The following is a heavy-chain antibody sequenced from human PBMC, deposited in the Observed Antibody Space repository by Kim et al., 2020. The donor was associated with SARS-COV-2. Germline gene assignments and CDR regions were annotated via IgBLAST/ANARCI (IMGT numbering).Heavy chain of an antibody. J-gene: IGHJ4*02. D-gene: IGHD6-19*01. CDR3: ARGAVAGTHFDY. CDR2: IIPIFGTA. Sequence: SVKVSCKASGGTFSSYAISWVRQAPGQGLEWMGGIIPIFGTANYAQKFQGRVTITADESTSTAYMELSSLRSEDTAVYYCARGAVAGTHFDYWGQGTLVTVSS. V-gene: IGHV1-69*13. CDR1: GGTFSSYA.